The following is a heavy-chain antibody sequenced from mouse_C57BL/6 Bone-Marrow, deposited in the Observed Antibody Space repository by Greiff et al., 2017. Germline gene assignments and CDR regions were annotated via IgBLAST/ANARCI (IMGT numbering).Heavy chain of an antibody. Sequence: VQLQQSGAELVRPGASVKLSCKASGFNIKDDYIHWVKQRPEQGLEWIGWIDPEIGDTDYDSKFQGKATITSDTSSNTTYIQLSSLTSEDTAVYYCSAFDGDYFDFGGQGTPLTVAS. V-gene: IGHV14-4*01. D-gene: IGHD2-3*01. CDR2: IDPEIGDT. CDR1: GFNIKDDY. J-gene: IGHJ2*01. CDR3: SAFDGDYFDF.